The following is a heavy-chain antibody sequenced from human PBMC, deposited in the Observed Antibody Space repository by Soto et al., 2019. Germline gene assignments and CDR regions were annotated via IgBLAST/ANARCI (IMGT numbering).Heavy chain of an antibody. CDR3: AKRLSSWYYYNPPYGMDV. D-gene: IGHD6-13*01. Sequence: GGSLRLSCAASGFTFSSYGMHWVRQAPGKGLEWVSVIRGGGSSTYYADSVKGRFTISRDNSKNTLYLQMNSLRAEDTAVYYCAKRLSSWYYYNPPYGMDVWGQGTTVTVSS. CDR1: GFTFSSYG. J-gene: IGHJ6*02. V-gene: IGHV3-23*01. CDR2: IRGGGSST.